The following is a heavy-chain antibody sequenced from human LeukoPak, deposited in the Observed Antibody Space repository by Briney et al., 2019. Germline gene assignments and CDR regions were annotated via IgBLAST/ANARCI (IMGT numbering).Heavy chain of an antibody. Sequence: PGGSLRLSCAASGFTFSRYAMKWVRQAPGKGLEWVSAISGSAGHTYYADSVKGRFTISRDNSKNTLYLQMNSLRAEDTAVYYCARELEWLVDYWGQGTLVTVSS. D-gene: IGHD3-3*01. V-gene: IGHV3-23*01. CDR2: ISGSAGHT. CDR1: GFTFSRYA. CDR3: ARELEWLVDY. J-gene: IGHJ4*02.